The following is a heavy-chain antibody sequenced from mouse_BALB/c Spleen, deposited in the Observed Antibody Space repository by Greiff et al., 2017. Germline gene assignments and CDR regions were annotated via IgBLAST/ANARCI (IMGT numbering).Heavy chain of an antibody. CDR1: GFTFNTYA. Sequence: EVQLVESGGGLVQPKGSLKLSCAASGFTFNTYAMNWVRQAPGKGLEWVARIRSKSNNYATYYADSVKDRFTISRDDSQSMLYLQMNNLKTEDTAMYYCVRLRYYGSSGYFDVWGAGTTVTVSS. CDR2: IRSKSNNYAT. J-gene: IGHJ1*01. D-gene: IGHD1-1*01. V-gene: IGHV10-1*02. CDR3: VRLRYYGSSGYFDV.